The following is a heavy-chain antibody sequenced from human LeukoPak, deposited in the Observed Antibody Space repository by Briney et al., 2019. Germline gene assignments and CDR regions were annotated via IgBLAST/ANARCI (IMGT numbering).Heavy chain of an antibody. CDR1: GGSISSYY. V-gene: IGHV4-59*08. J-gene: IGHJ4*02. D-gene: IGHD7-27*01. CDR2: IYYSGST. CDR3: ARLTGPYY. Sequence: SETLSLTCTVSGGSISSYYWSWIRQPPGKGLEWIGYIYYSGSTNYNPSLKSRVTISVDTSKNQFSLKLSSVTAADTAVYYCARLTGPYYWGQGTLVTVSS.